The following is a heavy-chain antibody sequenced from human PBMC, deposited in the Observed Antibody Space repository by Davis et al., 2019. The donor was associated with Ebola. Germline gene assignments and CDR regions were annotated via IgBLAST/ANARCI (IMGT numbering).Heavy chain of an antibody. Sequence: SLKISCAGSGFIFGDSAMHWVRQAPGKGLEWVSGISWNSDSIVYADSVKGRFTISRDNAKNSMYLQMTSLRAEDTAVYYCARTVDCDLWGQGSLVTVSS. CDR1: GFIFGDSA. CDR2: ISWNSDSI. D-gene: IGHD4-11*01. J-gene: IGHJ5*02. V-gene: IGHV3-9*01. CDR3: ARTVDCDL.